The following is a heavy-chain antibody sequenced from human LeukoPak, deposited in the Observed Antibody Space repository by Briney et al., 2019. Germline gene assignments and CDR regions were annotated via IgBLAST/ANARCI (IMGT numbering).Heavy chain of an antibody. D-gene: IGHD3-10*01. V-gene: IGHV3-30*18. CDR2: ISYDGSNK. J-gene: IGHJ6*04. CDR3: AKGRDREVRGEIYYGMDV. Sequence: GRSLRLSCAASGFTFSSYGMHWVRQAPGKGLEWVAVISYDGSNKYYADSVKGRFTISRDNSKNTLYLQMNSLRAEDTAVYYCAKGRDREVRGEIYYGMDVWGKGTTVTVSS. CDR1: GFTFSSYG.